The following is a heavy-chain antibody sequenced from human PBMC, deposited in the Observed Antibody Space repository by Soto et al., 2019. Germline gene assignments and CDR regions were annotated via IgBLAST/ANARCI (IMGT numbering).Heavy chain of an antibody. Sequence: HVQLQESGPGLLKPSETLSLTCTVSGGSISSYYWSWIRQPAGKGLEWIGRIYTSGSTNYNPSLKSRVTMSVDTSKNQFSLKLSSVTAADTAVYYCARACSSNSCYDVFDYWGQGTLVTVSS. CDR1: GGSISSYY. V-gene: IGHV4-4*07. CDR2: IYTSGST. D-gene: IGHD2-2*01. CDR3: ARACSSNSCYDVFDY. J-gene: IGHJ4*02.